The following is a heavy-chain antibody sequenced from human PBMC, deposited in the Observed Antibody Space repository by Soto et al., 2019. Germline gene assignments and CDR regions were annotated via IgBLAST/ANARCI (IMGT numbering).Heavy chain of an antibody. Sequence: QVQLVQSGAEVKKPGASVKVSCKASGYTFTSYAMHWVRQAPGQRLEWMGWINAGNGNTKYSQKFHGRVTITSDTSARTAYMELSSLRSEDTAVYSCARVNGYFTPFDYWGQGTLVTVSS. CDR1: GYTFTSYA. V-gene: IGHV1-3*01. CDR3: ARVNGYFTPFDY. CDR2: INAGNGNT. D-gene: IGHD3-22*01. J-gene: IGHJ4*02.